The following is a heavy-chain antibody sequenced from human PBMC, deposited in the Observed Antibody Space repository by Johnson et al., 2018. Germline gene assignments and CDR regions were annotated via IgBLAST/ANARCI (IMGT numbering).Heavy chain of an antibody. D-gene: IGHD3-10*01. J-gene: IGHJ3*02. Sequence: EVQLVESGGGLVKPGGSXRLSCAASGFTFSNAWMNWVRQAPGKGLEWVGRIKSKTDGGTTDYAAPVKGRFTISRDDYKNTLYLQMNSLKTEDTAVYYRSTDLGGSLPHNDAFDIWGQGTMVTVSS. CDR1: GFTFSNAW. CDR2: IKSKTDGGTT. CDR3: STDLGGSLPHNDAFDI. V-gene: IGHV3-15*07.